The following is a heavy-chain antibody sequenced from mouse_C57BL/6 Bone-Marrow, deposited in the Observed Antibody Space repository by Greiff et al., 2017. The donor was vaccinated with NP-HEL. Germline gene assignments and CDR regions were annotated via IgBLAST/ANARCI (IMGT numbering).Heavy chain of an antibody. V-gene: IGHV5-4*01. CDR2: ISDGGSYT. CDR1: GFTFSSYA. CDR3: ARDNAPWFAY. Sequence: DVMLVESGGGLVKPGGSLKLSCAASGFTFSSYAMSWVRQTPEKRLEWVATISDGGSYTYYPDNVKGRFTISRDNAKNNLYLQMSHLKSEDTAMYYCARDNAPWFAYWGQGTLVTVSA. J-gene: IGHJ3*01.